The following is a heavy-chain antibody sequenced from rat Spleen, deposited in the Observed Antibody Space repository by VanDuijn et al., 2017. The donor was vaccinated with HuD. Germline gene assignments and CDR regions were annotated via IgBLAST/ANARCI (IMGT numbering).Heavy chain of an antibody. V-gene: IGHV2-13*01. Sequence: QVQLKESGPGLVQPSQTLSLTCTVSGFSISSYGVIWVRQPPGKGLEWMGVMWSDGDTSYNSALKSRLSISRDTSKSQVFLKMNSLQTEDTAIYFCTSPFRWFAYWGQGTLVTVSS. CDR1: GFSISSYG. CDR2: MWSDGDT. CDR3: TSPFRWFAY. J-gene: IGHJ3*01.